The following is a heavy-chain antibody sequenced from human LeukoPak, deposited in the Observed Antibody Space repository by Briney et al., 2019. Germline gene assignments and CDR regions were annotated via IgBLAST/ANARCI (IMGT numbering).Heavy chain of an antibody. CDR1: GFTFSSYG. Sequence: SGGSLRLSCAASGFTFSSYGMSWVRQAPGKGLEWVSAISGSGGSTYYADSVKGRFTISRDNSKNTLYLHINSLRAEDTALYYCVKDNPLDYWGQGTLVIVSS. J-gene: IGHJ4*02. V-gene: IGHV3-23*01. CDR2: ISGSGGST. D-gene: IGHD1-14*01. CDR3: VKDNPLDY.